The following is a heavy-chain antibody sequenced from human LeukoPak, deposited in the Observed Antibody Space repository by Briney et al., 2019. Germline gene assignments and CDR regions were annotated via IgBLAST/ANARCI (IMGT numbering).Heavy chain of an antibody. J-gene: IGHJ5*02. CDR2: IYPGDSDT. CDR1: GYSFTSYW. V-gene: IGHV5-51*01. Sequence: GESLKISCKGSGYSFTSYWIGWVRQMPGKGLEWMGIIYPGDSDTRYSPSFQGQVTISADKSISTAYLQWSSLKASDTAMYYCARREYYYDSSGYEYNWFDPWGQGTLVTVSS. CDR3: ARREYYYDSSGYEYNWFDP. D-gene: IGHD3-22*01.